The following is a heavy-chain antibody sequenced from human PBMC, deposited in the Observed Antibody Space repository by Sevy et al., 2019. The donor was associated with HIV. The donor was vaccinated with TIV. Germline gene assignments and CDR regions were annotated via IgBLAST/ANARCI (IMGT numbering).Heavy chain of an antibody. Sequence: GGSLGLSCAASGFTFTNYWMHWVRQALGKGLVWVSRVDNDGSGTNYADSVKGRFTISRDNAKNTVYLQMNSLRAEDTAVYYCTRDMYGIDYWGQGTLVTVSS. CDR3: TRDMYGIDY. J-gene: IGHJ4*02. CDR2: VDNDGSGT. V-gene: IGHV3-74*01. D-gene: IGHD2-8*01. CDR1: GFTFTNYW.